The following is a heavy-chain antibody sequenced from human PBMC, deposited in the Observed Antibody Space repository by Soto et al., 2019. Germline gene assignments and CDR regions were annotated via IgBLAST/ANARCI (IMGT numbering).Heavy chain of an antibody. CDR2: IYYSGST. CDR3: ARLEDYYYYYMDV. D-gene: IGHD3-3*01. V-gene: IGHV4-39*01. Sequence: SETLSLTCTVSGGSISSSSYYWGWIRQPPGKGLEWIGSIYYSGSTYYNPSLKSRVTISVDTSKNQFSLKLSSVTAADTAVYYCARLEDYYYYYMDVWGKGTTVTVSS. J-gene: IGHJ6*03. CDR1: GGSISSSSYY.